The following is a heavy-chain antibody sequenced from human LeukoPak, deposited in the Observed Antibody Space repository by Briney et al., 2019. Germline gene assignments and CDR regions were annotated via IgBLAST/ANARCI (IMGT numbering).Heavy chain of an antibody. CDR3: ARHGGSYYYDSSGYPDY. J-gene: IGHJ4*02. Sequence: GESLKISCKGSGYSFTSYWIGWVRQMPGKGLEWMGIICPSDSDTRYSPSFQGQVTISADKSISTAYLQWSSLKASDTAMYYCARHGGSYYYDSSGYPDYWGQGTLVTVSS. D-gene: IGHD3-22*01. V-gene: IGHV5-51*01. CDR1: GYSFTSYW. CDR2: ICPSDSDT.